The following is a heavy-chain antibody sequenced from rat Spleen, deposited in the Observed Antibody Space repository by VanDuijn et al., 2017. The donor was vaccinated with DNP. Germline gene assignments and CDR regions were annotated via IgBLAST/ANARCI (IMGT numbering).Heavy chain of an antibody. D-gene: IGHD1-5*01. Sequence: QVQLEESGPGLVQPSQTLSLTCIVSGFSLTGNSVHWVRQPPGKGLEWIAAISTGGNTYYHSPLKSRLSISRDTSKSQVFLRMNSLQTEDTATYYCARDWDGFNIDYWGQGVMVTVSS. J-gene: IGHJ2*01. V-gene: IGHV2-6*01. CDR2: ISTGGNT. CDR1: GFSLTGNS. CDR3: ARDWDGFNIDY.